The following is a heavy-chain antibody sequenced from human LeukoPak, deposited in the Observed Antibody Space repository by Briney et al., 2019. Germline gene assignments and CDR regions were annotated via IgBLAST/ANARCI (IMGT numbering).Heavy chain of an antibody. J-gene: IGHJ4*02. D-gene: IGHD5-18*01. CDR1: GFTFSSYA. CDR3: AKCSYGFSDPNFDY. Sequence: GGSLRLSCAASGFTFSSYAMSWVRQAPGKGLEWVSAISGSGGSTYYADSVKGRFTISRDNSKNTPYLQMNSLRAEDTAVYYCAKCSYGFSDPNFDYWGQGTLVTVSS. V-gene: IGHV3-23*01. CDR2: ISGSGGST.